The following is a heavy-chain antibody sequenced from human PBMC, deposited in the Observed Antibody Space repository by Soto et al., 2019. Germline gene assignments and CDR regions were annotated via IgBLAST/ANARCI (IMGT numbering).Heavy chain of an antibody. CDR3: ARIETAGTRYYYYYGMDV. V-gene: IGHV5-51*01. D-gene: IGHD6-13*01. CDR2: IYPGDSDT. Sequence: ESLKISCKGSGYSFTSYWIGWVRQMPGKGLEWMGIIYPGDSDTRYSPSFQGQVTISADKSISTAYLQWSSLKASDTAMYYCARIETAGTRYYYYYGMDVWGQGTTVTVSS. J-gene: IGHJ6*02. CDR1: GYSFTSYW.